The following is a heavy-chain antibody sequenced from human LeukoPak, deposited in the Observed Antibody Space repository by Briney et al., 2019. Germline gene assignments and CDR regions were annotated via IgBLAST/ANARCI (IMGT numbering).Heavy chain of an antibody. CDR1: GGSISSYY. V-gene: IGHV4-59*01. J-gene: IGHJ4*02. CDR2: IYYSGST. CDR3: ASLLTYFDY. Sequence: PSETLSLTCTVSGGSISSYYWSWIRQPPGKGLEWIGYIYYSGSTNYNPSLKSRVTMSLDTSKNQFSLKLSSVTAADTAVYYCASLLTYFDYWGQGTLVTVSS.